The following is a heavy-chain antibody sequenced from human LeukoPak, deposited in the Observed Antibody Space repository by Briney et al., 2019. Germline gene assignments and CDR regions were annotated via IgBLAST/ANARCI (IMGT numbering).Heavy chain of an antibody. CDR2: INPNSGGT. J-gene: IGHJ4*02. Sequence: ASVKVSCKASGYTFTGYYMHWVRQAPGQGLAWMGWINPNSGGTNYAQKFQGRVTMTRDTSISTAYMELSRLRSDDTAVYYCARGMSDSSGWYVGGYFDYWGQGTLVTVSS. V-gene: IGHV1-2*02. CDR1: GYTFTGYY. D-gene: IGHD6-19*01. CDR3: ARGMSDSSGWYVGGYFDY.